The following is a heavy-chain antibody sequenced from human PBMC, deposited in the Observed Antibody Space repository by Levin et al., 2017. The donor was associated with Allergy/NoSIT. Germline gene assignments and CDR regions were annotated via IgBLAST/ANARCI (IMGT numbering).Heavy chain of an antibody. Sequence: GGSLRLSCAASGFTFSNYGMNWVRRAPGKGLEWVSYITDSSTTMYYADPVKGRFTISRDNAKNSLFLQMNSLRDEDTAVYYCARAQHNHYHFGMDVWGQGTTVTVSS. CDR3: ARAQHNHYHFGMDV. D-gene: IGHD1-14*01. J-gene: IGHJ6*02. CDR1: GFTFSNYG. V-gene: IGHV3-48*02. CDR2: ITDSSTTM.